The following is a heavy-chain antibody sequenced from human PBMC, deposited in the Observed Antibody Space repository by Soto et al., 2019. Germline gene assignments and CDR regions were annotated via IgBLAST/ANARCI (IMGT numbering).Heavy chain of an antibody. D-gene: IGHD4-4*01. J-gene: IGHJ5*02. V-gene: IGHV1-69*04. CDR1: GGTFSTYS. CDR3: AGDPDSHYNDSHASSYP. Sequence: SVKVSCKDSGGTFSTYSITWVRQATRQGLEWMGRIIPIIGIINYAQKFQGRVTISADKFTGTAYMELTGLRSDDTAVYYCAGDPDSHYNDSHASSYPWGQGTLVTVSS. CDR2: IIPIIGII.